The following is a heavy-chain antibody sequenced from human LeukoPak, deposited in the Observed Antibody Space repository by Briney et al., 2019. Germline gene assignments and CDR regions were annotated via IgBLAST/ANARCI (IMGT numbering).Heavy chain of an antibody. V-gene: IGHV4-59*01. CDR3: ARAYYGSGNTYYFDY. CDR2: IYYSGST. J-gene: IGHJ4*02. D-gene: IGHD3-10*01. Sequence: SETLSLTCTVSGGSISSYYWSWIRQPPGKGLEWIGYIYYSGSTNYNPSLKSRVTISVDTSKNQFSLKLSSVTTADTAVYYCARAYYGSGNTYYFDYWGQGTLVTISS. CDR1: GGSISSYY.